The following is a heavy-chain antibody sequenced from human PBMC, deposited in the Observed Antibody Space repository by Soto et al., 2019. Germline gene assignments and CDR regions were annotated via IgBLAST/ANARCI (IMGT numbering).Heavy chain of an antibody. CDR2: ISYDGSNK. Sequence: QVQLVESGGGVVQPGRSLRLSCAASGFTFSSYAMHWVRQAPGKGLEWVAVISYDGSNKYYADSVKGRFTISRDNSKNTLYLQMNSLRAEDTAVYYCARDLVLLTGRVRYLDLWGRGTLVTVSS. J-gene: IGHJ2*01. CDR1: GFTFSSYA. D-gene: IGHD7-27*01. V-gene: IGHV3-30-3*01. CDR3: ARDLVLLTGRVRYLDL.